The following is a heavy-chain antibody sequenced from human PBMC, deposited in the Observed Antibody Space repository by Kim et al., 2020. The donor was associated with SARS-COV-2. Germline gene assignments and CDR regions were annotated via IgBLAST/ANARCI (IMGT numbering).Heavy chain of an antibody. CDR2: IYYSGST. V-gene: IGHV4-59*01. CDR3: ATDFYGSGSYIAY. J-gene: IGHJ4*02. Sequence: SETLSLTCTVSGGSISSYYWSWIRQPPGKGLEWIGYIYYSGSTNYNPSLKSRVTISVDTSKNQFSLKLSSVTAADTAVYYCATDFYGSGSYIAYWGQGTLVTVSS. CDR1: GGSISSYY. D-gene: IGHD3-10*01.